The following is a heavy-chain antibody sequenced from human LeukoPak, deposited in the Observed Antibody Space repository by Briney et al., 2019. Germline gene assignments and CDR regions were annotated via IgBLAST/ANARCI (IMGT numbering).Heavy chain of an antibody. CDR1: GFTFSSNA. D-gene: IGHD2-2*01. CDR3: AKDWGVNYCSSSSCPFDFDY. V-gene: IGHV3-23*01. Sequence: PGGSLRLSCAASGFTFSSNAMSWVRQAPGQGLEWVSSISGSGGSSYYADSVNGRFTISRDNSKNTLFLQMTSLRAEDTAVYYCAKDWGVNYCSSSSCPFDFDYWGQGTLVTVSS. CDR2: ISGSGGSS. J-gene: IGHJ4*02.